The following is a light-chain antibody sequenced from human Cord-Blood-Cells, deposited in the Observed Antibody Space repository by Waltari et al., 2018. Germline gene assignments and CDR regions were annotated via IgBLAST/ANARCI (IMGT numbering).Light chain of an antibody. Sequence: DIQMTQSLSSLSGSVGDRVTITCRASQSLSSYLNWYQQKPGKAPKLLIYAASSLQSGVPSRFSGSGSGTDFTLTISSLQPEDFATYYCQQSYSTPITFGQGTRLEIK. J-gene: IGKJ5*01. CDR2: AAS. CDR3: QQSYSTPIT. CDR1: QSLSSY. V-gene: IGKV1-39*01.